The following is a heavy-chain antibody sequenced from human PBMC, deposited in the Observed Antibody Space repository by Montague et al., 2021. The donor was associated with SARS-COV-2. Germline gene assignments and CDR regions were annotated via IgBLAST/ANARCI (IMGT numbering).Heavy chain of an antibody. CDR1: GGSVSSSPYY. V-gene: IGHV4-39*01. Sequence: SETLSLTCTVSGGSVSSSPYYWGWIRQPPGRGLEWVGSISYSGRTYFSPSLKSRLTISVDSSENQFSLRLSSVTAADTAVYYCASSYYYGSGTYVYNYYVDVWSKGTTVTVSS. D-gene: IGHD3-10*01. CDR3: ASSYYYGSGTYVYNYYVDV. CDR2: ISYSGRT. J-gene: IGHJ6*03.